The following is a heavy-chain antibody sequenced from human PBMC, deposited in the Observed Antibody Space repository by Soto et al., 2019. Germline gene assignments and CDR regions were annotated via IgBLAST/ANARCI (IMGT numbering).Heavy chain of an antibody. CDR1: GFTFTSYA. D-gene: IGHD2-15*01. V-gene: IGHV1-3*01. CDR2: INAGNGNT. J-gene: IGHJ5*02. Sequence: GGSLRLSCAASGFTFTSYAMHWVRQAPGQRLEWMAWINAGNGNTKYSQKFQGRVTITRDTSASTAYMELSSLRSEDTAVYYCAKDGGREGYFGNWFDPWGQGTLVTVSS. CDR3: AKDGGREGYFGNWFDP.